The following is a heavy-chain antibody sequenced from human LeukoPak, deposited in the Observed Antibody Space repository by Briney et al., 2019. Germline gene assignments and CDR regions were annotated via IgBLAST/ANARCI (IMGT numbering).Heavy chain of an antibody. CDR3: ARGLNIRWYRAFNYYMDV. CDR2: INHSGST. D-gene: IGHD6-13*01. Sequence: SETLSLTCAAYGGSFSGYYWSWIRQPPGKGLEWIGEINHSGSTNYNPSLKSRVTISVDTSKNQFSLKLSSVTAADTAVYYCARGLNIRWYRAFNYYMDVWGKGTTVTVSS. J-gene: IGHJ6*03. V-gene: IGHV4-34*01. CDR1: GGSFSGYY.